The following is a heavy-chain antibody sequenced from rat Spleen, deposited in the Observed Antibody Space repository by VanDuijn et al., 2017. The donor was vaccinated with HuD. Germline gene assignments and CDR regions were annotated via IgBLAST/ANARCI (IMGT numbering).Heavy chain of an antibody. CDR2: ISYDGSST. Sequence: EVQLVESGGGLVQPGRSLKLSCAASGFTFSNYGMHWIRQAPTKGLEWVATISYDGSSTYYRDSVKGRFTISRDVAKSTLYLQMNNLRSEDTATYYCAKVEFGGFDYWGQGVMVTVSS. D-gene: IGHD4-3*01. CDR3: AKVEFGGFDY. V-gene: IGHV5-19*01. CDR1: GFTFSNYG. J-gene: IGHJ2*01.